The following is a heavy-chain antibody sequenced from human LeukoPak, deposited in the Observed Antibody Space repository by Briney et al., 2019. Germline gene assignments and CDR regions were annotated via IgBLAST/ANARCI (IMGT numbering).Heavy chain of an antibody. CDR1: GFTLTTYA. CDR2: LTADGSST. V-gene: IGHV3-74*01. D-gene: IGHD1-26*01. Sequence: PGGSLRLSCAASGFTLTTYAMYWVRQAPGKGLVWVSRLTADGSSTIYADSVMGRFTVSRDIAKNTLYLEMSSRRAEDTAVYCCARAQLGTPTDCWGQGTLVTVSS. J-gene: IGHJ4*02. CDR3: ARAQLGTPTDC.